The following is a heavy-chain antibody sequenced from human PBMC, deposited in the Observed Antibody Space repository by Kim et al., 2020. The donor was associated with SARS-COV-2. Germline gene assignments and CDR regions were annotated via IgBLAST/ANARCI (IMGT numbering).Heavy chain of an antibody. J-gene: IGHJ6*02. D-gene: IGHD2-8*01. Sequence: SGPTLVNPTQTLTLTCSFSGFSLTPDRLVGVTWVRQPPGKALEWLALIYGNDEKRYTPSLKSRLTIDKDTTENRVVLTLTNVDPVDTGTYYCAHDSPGLYGFGVWGQGTTVTVSS. CDR1: GFSLTPDRLVG. CDR2: IYGNDEK. V-gene: IGHV2-5*01. CDR3: AHDSPGLYGFGV.